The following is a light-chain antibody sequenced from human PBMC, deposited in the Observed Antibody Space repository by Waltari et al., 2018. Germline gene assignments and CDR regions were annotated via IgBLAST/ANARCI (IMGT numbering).Light chain of an antibody. CDR3: QHYNNWPYT. V-gene: IGKV3-15*01. J-gene: IGKJ2*01. CDR1: QTINSH. CDR2: GAS. Sequence: SQSPATLSVSLGERPTLSCRASQTINSHLAWYQQKPGQAPRLLIYGASTRATGIPARFSGSGSEAEFTLTISNLQSEDFAVYYCQHYNNWPYTFGQGTKLEI.